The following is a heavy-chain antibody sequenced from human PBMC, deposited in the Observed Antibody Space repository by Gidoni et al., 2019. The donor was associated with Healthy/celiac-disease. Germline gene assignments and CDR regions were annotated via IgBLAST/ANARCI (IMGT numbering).Heavy chain of an antibody. J-gene: IGHJ3*02. CDR3: AKDSPGSGSYTGHPWAAFDI. CDR1: GFTFSSYA. CDR2: ISGSGGST. V-gene: IGHV3-23*01. Sequence: EVQLLESGGGLVQPGGSLRLSCAASGFTFSSYAMSWVRQAPGQGLEWVSAISGSGGSTYYADSVKGRFTISRDNSKNTLYLQMNSLRAEDTAVYYCAKDSPGSGSYTGHPWAAFDIWGQGTMVTVSS. D-gene: IGHD3-10*01.